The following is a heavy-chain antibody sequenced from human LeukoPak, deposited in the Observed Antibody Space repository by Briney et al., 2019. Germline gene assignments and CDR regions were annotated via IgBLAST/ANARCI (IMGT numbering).Heavy chain of an antibody. CDR3: ARSGFALDY. CDR1: GGSFSGYY. V-gene: IGHV4-34*01. CDR2: INHSGST. J-gene: IGHJ4*02. D-gene: IGHD3-10*01. Sequence: SETLSLTCAVYGGSFSGYYWSWIRQPPGKGLEWIGEINHSGSTNYNPPLKSRVTISVDTSKNQFSLKLSSVTAADTAVYYCARSGFALDYWGQGTLVTVSS.